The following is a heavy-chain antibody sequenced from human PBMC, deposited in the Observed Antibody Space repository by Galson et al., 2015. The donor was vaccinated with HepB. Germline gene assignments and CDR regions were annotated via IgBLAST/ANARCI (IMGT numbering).Heavy chain of an antibody. CDR3: ARGAPVGVVGGSQNNWFDP. D-gene: IGHD2-15*01. CDR1: GGTFSSYA. Sequence: SCKASGGTFSSYAINWVRQAPGQGLEWMGGIIPIFGTANYAQKFQGRVTITADESTSTAYMELRSLRSDDTAVYYCARGAPVGVVGGSQNNWFDPWGQGTLVTVSS. CDR2: IIPIFGTA. J-gene: IGHJ5*02. V-gene: IGHV1-69*01.